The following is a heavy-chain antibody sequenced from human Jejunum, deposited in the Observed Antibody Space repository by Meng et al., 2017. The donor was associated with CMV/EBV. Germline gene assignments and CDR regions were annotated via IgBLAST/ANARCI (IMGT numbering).Heavy chain of an antibody. CDR1: GASIIGYY. Sequence: PVSGASIIGYYWHWIRQTPGKGLEWIGYVDYSGTTKYNPSLKGRVTISVDTSKSQFSLELRSVIAADPAVFYCARGWGTTSPWDYWGQGTLVTVSS. CDR2: VDYSGTT. CDR3: ARGWGTTSPWDY. D-gene: IGHD3-16*01. V-gene: IGHV4-59*13. J-gene: IGHJ4*02.